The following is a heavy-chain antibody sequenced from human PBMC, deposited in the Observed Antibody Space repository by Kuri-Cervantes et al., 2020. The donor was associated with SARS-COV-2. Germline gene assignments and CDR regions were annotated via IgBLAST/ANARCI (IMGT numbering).Heavy chain of an antibody. J-gene: IGHJ4*02. D-gene: IGHD6-19*01. CDR1: GFTFSSHA. Sequence: GESLKISCAASGFTFSSHAMHWVRQAPGKGLEWVAVISYDGTNKYYADSVKGRFTISRDNSKNTLYLQMNSLRAEDTAVYYCAKGYSSGWSAFDYWGQGTLVTVSS. CDR3: AKGYSSGWSAFDY. V-gene: IGHV3-30*18. CDR2: ISYDGTNK.